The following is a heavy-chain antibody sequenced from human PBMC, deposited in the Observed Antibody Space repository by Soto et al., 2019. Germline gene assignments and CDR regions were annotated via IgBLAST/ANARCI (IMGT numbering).Heavy chain of an antibody. D-gene: IGHD1-26*01. Sequence: GGSLRLSCAASGFTFSSYGMHWVRQAPGKGLEWVAVIWYDGSNKYYADSVKGRFTISRDNSKNTLYLQMNSLRAEDTAVYYCARDLWELLSPPLNWFDPWGQGTLVTVSS. J-gene: IGHJ5*02. CDR3: ARDLWELLSPPLNWFDP. CDR1: GFTFSSYG. CDR2: IWYDGSNK. V-gene: IGHV3-33*08.